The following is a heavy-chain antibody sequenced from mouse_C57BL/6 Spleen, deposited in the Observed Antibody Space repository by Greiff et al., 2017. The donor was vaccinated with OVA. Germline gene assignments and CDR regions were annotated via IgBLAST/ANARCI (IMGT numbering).Heavy chain of an antibody. CDR1: GFSLTSYG. CDR3: ARNWDVWYFDV. V-gene: IGHV2-2*01. J-gene: IGHJ1*03. CDR2: IWSGGST. D-gene: IGHD4-1*01. Sequence: VKLMESGPGLVQPSQSLSITCTVSGFSLTSYGVHWVRQSPGKGLEWLGVIWSGGSTDYTAAFISRLSISKDNSKSQVFFKMNSLQADDTAIYYCARNWDVWYFDVWGTGTTVTVSS.